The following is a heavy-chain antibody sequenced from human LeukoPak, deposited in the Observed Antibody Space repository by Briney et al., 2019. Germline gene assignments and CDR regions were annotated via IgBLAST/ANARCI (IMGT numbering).Heavy chain of an antibody. J-gene: IGHJ4*02. CDR1: GFTLSDHY. D-gene: IGHD2-15*01. CDR3: ARSKSTRDFDY. V-gene: IGHV3-72*01. CDR2: TRNKDNSYTT. Sequence: GGSLRLSCAASGFTLSDHYMDWVRQAPGKGLEWSGRTRNKDNSYTTEYAASVKGRFTISRDDSKNSLYLQMNSLKTEDTAVYYCARSKSTRDFDYWGQGTLLTVSS.